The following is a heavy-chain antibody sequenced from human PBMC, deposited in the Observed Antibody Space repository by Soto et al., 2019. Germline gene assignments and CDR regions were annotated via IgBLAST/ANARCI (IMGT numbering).Heavy chain of an antibody. J-gene: IGHJ4*02. CDR2: INHSGST. D-gene: IGHD3-3*01. CDR3: ARGARPLITMFGVVIPRRVYYFDY. Sequence: QVQLQQWGAGLLKPSETLSLTCAVYGGSFSGYYWSWIRQPPGKGLEWIGEINHSGSTNYNPSHKSRVTIAVYTSKNQCPLKLSSVTAADTAVYYCARGARPLITMFGVVIPRRVYYFDYWGQGTLVTVSS. V-gene: IGHV4-34*01. CDR1: GGSFSGYY.